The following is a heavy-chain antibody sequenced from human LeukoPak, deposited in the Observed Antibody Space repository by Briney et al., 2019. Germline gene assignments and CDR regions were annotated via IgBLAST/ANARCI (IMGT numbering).Heavy chain of an antibody. J-gene: IGHJ4*02. CDR2: IKQDGSEK. V-gene: IGHV3-7*01. CDR3: ARGTMIVVARGAGTIYFDY. CDR1: GFTFSSYW. Sequence: GGSLRLSCAASGFTFSSYWMSWVRQAPGKGLEWVANIKQDGSEKYYVDSVKGRFTISRDNAKNSLYLQMNSLRAEDTAVYYCARGTMIVVARGAGTIYFDYWGQGTLVTVSS. D-gene: IGHD3-22*01.